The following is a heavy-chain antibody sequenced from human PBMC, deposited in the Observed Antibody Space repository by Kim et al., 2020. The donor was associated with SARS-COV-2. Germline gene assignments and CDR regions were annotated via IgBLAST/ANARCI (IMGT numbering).Heavy chain of an antibody. D-gene: IGHD4-4*01. CDR1: GLTVTSND. CDR2: ISRGGTV. V-gene: IGHV3-53*01. J-gene: IGHJ4*02. CDR3: SRDPVADGYSFCDY. Sequence: GGSLRLSCALSGLTVTSNDMTWVRQAPGRGLEWVAVISRGGTVYYSASVLDRLTVSTDDNANTLSLEMNNLRTEDTTTYYYSRDPVADGYSFCDYLSQG.